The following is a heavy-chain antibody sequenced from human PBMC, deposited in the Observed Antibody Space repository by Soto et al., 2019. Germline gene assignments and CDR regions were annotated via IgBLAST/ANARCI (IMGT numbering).Heavy chain of an antibody. CDR3: ARDSGDILTGYYNSYFDY. J-gene: IGHJ4*02. CDR2: ISGSGGST. D-gene: IGHD3-9*01. V-gene: IGHV3-23*01. Sequence: EVQLLESGGGLVQPGGSLRLSCAASGFTFSSYAMSWVRQAPGKGLEWVSAISGSGGSTYYADSVKGRFTISRDNSKNTLYLQMNSLRAEDTAVYYCARDSGDILTGYYNSYFDYWGQGTLVTVSS. CDR1: GFTFSSYA.